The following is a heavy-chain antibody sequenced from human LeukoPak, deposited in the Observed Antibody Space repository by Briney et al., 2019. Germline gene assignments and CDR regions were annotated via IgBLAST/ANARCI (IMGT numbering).Heavy chain of an antibody. V-gene: IGHV4-61*02. Sequence: SETLSPTCTVSGGSISSGSYYWSWIRQPAGKGLEWIGRIYTSGSTNYNPSLKSRVTISVDTSKNQFSLKLSSVTAADTAVYYCARGTVNYYYGMDVWGKGTTVTVSS. CDR3: ARGTVNYYYGMDV. CDR1: GGSISSGSYY. J-gene: IGHJ6*04. D-gene: IGHD4-11*01. CDR2: IYTSGST.